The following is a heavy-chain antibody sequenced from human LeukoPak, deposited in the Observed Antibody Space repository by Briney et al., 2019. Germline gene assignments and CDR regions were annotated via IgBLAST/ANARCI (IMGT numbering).Heavy chain of an antibody. CDR3: ARGRIVVVPAANLRWWFDP. CDR1: GGSFSGYY. Sequence: PSETLSLTCAVYGGSFSGYYWSWIRQPPGKGLEWIGEINHSGSTNYNPSLKSRVTISVDTSKNQFSLKLSSVTAADTAVYYCARGRIVVVPAANLRWWFDPWGQGTLVTVSS. D-gene: IGHD2-2*01. V-gene: IGHV4-34*01. J-gene: IGHJ5*02. CDR2: INHSGST.